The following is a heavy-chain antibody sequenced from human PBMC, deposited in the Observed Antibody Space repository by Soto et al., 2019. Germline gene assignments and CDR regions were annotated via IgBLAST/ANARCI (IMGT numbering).Heavy chain of an antibody. Sequence: EVQLVESGGALVQPGGSLRLSCAASGFTFSNYWISWFRQAPGKGLEWVANIKQDGSEKWYVDSVKGRFAISRDNAKNSLYLQMNSLRVEDMAVYYCAVIREVWGQGTTVTVSS. CDR1: GFTFSNYW. CDR3: AVIREV. J-gene: IGHJ6*02. CDR2: IKQDGSEK. D-gene: IGHD2-21*01. V-gene: IGHV3-7*01.